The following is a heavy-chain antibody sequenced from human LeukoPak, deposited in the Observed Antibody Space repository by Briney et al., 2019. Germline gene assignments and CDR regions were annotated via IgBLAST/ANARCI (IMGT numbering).Heavy chain of an antibody. CDR1: GYTFTSYD. Sequence: GASVKVSCKASGYTFTSYDINWVRQATGQGLEWMGWMNPNSGNTGYAQKFQGRVTMTRNTSISTAYMELSSLRSEATAVYYCARATGKDILTGRKLDCWGQGTLVSVST. CDR2: MNPNSGNT. D-gene: IGHD3-9*01. CDR3: ARATGKDILTGRKLDC. V-gene: IGHV1-8*01. J-gene: IGHJ4*02.